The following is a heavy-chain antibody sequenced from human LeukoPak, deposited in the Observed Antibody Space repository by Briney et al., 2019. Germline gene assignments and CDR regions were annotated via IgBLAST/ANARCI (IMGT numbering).Heavy chain of an antibody. CDR2: IYYSGST. Sequence: KSSETLSLTCTVSGGSISSYYWSWIRQPPGKGLEWIGYIYYSGSTNYNPSLKSRVTISVDTPKNQFSLKLSSVTAADTAVYYCARAAARSIAVNFDYWGQGTLVTVSS. CDR1: GGSISSYY. V-gene: IGHV4-59*01. CDR3: ARAAARSIAVNFDY. D-gene: IGHD6-19*01. J-gene: IGHJ4*02.